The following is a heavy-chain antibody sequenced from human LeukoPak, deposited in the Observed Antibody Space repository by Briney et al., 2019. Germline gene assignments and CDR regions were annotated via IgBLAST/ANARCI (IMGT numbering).Heavy chain of an antibody. D-gene: IGHD1-1*01. J-gene: IGHJ4*02. CDR2: ISGSGGNT. CDR3: TTGRPWADC. V-gene: IGHV3-23*01. Sequence: HPGGSLRLSCAASRFTFSNYALSWVRQAPGKGLEWVSVISGSGGNTFYADSVKGRFTISRDNSKNTLYLQMNSLKIEDTAIYYCTTGRPWADCWGQGTLVTVSS. CDR1: RFTFSNYA.